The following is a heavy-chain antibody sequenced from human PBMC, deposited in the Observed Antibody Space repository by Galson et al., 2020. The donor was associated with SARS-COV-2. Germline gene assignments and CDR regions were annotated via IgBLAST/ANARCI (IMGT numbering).Heavy chain of an antibody. CDR1: GDSINSSNW. J-gene: IGHJ6*02. D-gene: IGHD3-9*01. Sequence: ASETLSLTCAVSGDSINSSNWWCWVRQPPGKGLQWFGEIYHCGSTNYYTSLKRRANISVDNSKNQISLKLSSVTAADTAVYYCARLCYDILSASSSCYKDWDDWGQGNMGTVSS. V-gene: IGHV4-4*02. CDR3: ARLCYDILSASSSCYKDWDD. CDR2: IYHCGST.